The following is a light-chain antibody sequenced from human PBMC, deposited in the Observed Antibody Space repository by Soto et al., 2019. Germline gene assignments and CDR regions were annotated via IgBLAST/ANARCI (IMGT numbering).Light chain of an antibody. V-gene: IGLV2-14*01. Sequence: QSALTQPASVSGSPGQSNTISCTGTSSDVGAFKYVSWYQQYPGKAPKLMIYEVSNRPSGISNRFSGSKSGNTASLTISGLQAEDEADYYCTSYTSSTTVLFGGGTKLTVL. CDR3: TSYTSSTTVL. CDR1: SSDVGAFKY. J-gene: IGLJ2*01. CDR2: EVS.